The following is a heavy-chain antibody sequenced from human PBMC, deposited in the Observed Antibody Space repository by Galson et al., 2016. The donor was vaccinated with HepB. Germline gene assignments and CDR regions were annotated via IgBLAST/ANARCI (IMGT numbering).Heavy chain of an antibody. V-gene: IGHV1-69*02. CDR3: ARHVAPYSTSLNWYFDL. J-gene: IGHJ2*01. CDR2: IIPVLGIA. D-gene: IGHD6-6*01. Sequence: SVKVSCKASGGTFSNYTISWVRQAPGQGLEWMGRIIPVLGIANYAQKFQGRVTISADESTSTAYMELSSLRSEDSAVYYCARHVAPYSTSLNWYFDLWGRGTLVTVSS. CDR1: GGTFSNYT.